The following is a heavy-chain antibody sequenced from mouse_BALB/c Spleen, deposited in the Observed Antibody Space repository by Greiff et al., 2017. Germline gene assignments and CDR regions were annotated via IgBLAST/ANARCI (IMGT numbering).Heavy chain of an antibody. CDR2: IYPGNVNT. CDR3: ARDPYYYGSSYDYAMDY. V-gene: IGHV1S56*01. Sequence: QVQLQQSGPELVKPGASVRISCKASGYTFTSYYIHWVKQRPGQGLEWIGWIYPGNVNTRYNEKFKGKATLTADKSSSTAYMQLSSLTSEDSAVYFCARDPYYYGSSYDYAMDYWGQGTSVTVSS. CDR1: GYTFTSYY. D-gene: IGHD1-1*01. J-gene: IGHJ4*01.